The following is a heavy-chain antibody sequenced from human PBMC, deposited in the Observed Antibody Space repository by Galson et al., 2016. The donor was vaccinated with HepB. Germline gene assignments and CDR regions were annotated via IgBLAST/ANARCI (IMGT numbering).Heavy chain of an antibody. D-gene: IGHD2/OR15-2a*01. Sequence: SETLSLTCAVDYGSFSGYFWTWISQPPGKGLEWVGEIQDSGTATYNPSLRGRATIPLDTSNNHVLLRLNSVTAADTGVYYCARIRTTLYGPSYHGVDGWGQGTTVAVS. V-gene: IGHV4-34*01. CDR1: YGSFSGYF. J-gene: IGHJ6*02. CDR3: ARIRTTLYGPSYHGVDG. CDR2: IQDSGTA.